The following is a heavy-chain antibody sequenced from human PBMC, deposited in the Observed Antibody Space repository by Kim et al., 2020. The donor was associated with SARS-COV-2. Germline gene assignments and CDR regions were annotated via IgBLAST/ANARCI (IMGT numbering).Heavy chain of an antibody. CDR3: AVSWYHLPTGFDV. J-gene: IGHJ3*01. CDR2: ISGDGGVR. CDR1: GLTFSSHA. D-gene: IGHD2-2*01. Sequence: GGSLRLSCAASGLTFSSHAMNWVRQAPGKGLEWVSGISGDGGVRYYADSVRGRFTISRDNSKYTLHVQMNSLRDDDTAVYYCAVSWYHLPTGFDVWGQGTMVTVSS. V-gene: IGHV3-23*01.